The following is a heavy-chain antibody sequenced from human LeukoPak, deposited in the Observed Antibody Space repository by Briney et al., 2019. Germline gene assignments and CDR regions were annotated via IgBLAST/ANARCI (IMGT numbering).Heavy chain of an antibody. CDR1: GGSISSSSYY. J-gene: IGHJ4*02. D-gene: IGHD5-24*01. V-gene: IGHV4-39*01. CDR2: IYYSGST. CDR3: ARHGATGTNFDY. Sequence: PSETLSLTCTVPGGSISSSSYYWGWIRQPPGKGLEWIGSIYYSGSTYYNPSLKSRVTISVDTSKNQFSLKLSSVTAADTAVYYCARHGATGTNFDYWGQGTLVTVSS.